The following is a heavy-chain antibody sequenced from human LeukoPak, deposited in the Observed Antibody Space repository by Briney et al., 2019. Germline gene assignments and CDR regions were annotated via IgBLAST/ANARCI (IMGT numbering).Heavy chain of an antibody. J-gene: IGHJ4*02. CDR2: IYYSGST. D-gene: IGHD3-22*01. CDR1: GGSISSYY. Sequence: SETLSLTCTVSGGSISSYYWSWIRQPPGKGLEWIGYIYYSGSTNYNPSLKSRVTISVDTSKNQFPLKLSSVTAADTAVYYCASTPTYYYDSSGSYHFDYWGQGTLVTVSS. V-gene: IGHV4-59*08. CDR3: ASTPTYYYDSSGSYHFDY.